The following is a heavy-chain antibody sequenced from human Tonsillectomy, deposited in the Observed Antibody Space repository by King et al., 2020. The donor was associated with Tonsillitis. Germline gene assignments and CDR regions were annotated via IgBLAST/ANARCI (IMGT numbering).Heavy chain of an antibody. Sequence: HLFQSGAEVKKPGESLKISCKGCGYSFTSYWIGWVRQMPGKGLEWMGIIYPGDSDTRYSPSFQGQVTISADKSISTAYLQWSSLKASDTAMYYCARHVPGPYYYYGMDVWGQGTTVTVSS. V-gene: IGHV5-51*01. CDR3: ARHVPGPYYYYGMDV. CDR1: GYSFTSYW. J-gene: IGHJ6*02. CDR2: IYPGDSDT.